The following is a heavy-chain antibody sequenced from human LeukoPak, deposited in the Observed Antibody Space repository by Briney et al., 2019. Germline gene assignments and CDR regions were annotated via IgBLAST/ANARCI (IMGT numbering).Heavy chain of an antibody. CDR3: ARDLFYGSGSYYNPFDY. CDR2: IIPIFGTA. J-gene: IGHJ4*02. D-gene: IGHD3-10*01. CDR1: GYTFTSYG. Sequence: SVRVSCKASGYTFTSYGISWVRQAPGQGLEWMGGIIPIFGTANYAQKFQGRVTITADKSTSTAYMELSSLRSEDTAVYYCARDLFYGSGSYYNPFDYWGQGTLVTVSS. V-gene: IGHV1-69*06.